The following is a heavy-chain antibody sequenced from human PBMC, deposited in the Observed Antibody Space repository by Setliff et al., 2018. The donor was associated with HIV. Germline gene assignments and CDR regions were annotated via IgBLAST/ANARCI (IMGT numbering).Heavy chain of an antibody. J-gene: IGHJ6*03. CDR3: ARHKRTMSYDYGGNSYYYYMDV. CDR2: SS. D-gene: IGHD4-17*01. CDR1: GGSISGNA. Sequence: KTSETLSLTCSVSGGSISGNAWSWIRQPPGKGLEWIGYSSTESRVTISVDTSKNQVSLKLRSVTATDTAVYYCARHKRTMSYDYGGNSYYYYMDVWGKGTTVTVSS. V-gene: IGHV4-59*08.